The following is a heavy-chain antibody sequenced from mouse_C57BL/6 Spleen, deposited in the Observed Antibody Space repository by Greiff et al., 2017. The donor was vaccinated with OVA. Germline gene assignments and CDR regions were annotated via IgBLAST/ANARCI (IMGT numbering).Heavy chain of an antibody. V-gene: IGHV1-69*01. Sequence: VQLQQPGAELVMPGASVKLSCKASGYTFTSYWMHWVKQRPGQGLEWIGEIDPSDSYTNYNQKFKGKSTLTVDKSSSTAYMQLSSLTSEDSAVYYCARSGGFPDCWGQGTTLTVSS. CDR1: GYTFTSYW. D-gene: IGHD3-1*01. J-gene: IGHJ2*01. CDR3: ARSGGFPDC. CDR2: IDPSDSYT.